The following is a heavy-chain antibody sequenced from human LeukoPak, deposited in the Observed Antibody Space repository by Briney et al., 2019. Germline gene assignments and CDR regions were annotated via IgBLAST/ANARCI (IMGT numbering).Heavy chain of an antibody. V-gene: IGHV1-24*01. CDR1: GYTLTELS. J-gene: IGHJ4*02. CDR2: FDPEDGET. CDR3: ATRPITGTTRVDY. Sequence: ASVNVSCKVSGYTLTELSMHWVRQAPGKGLEWMGGFDPEDGETIYAQKFQGRVTMTEDTSTDTAYMELSSLRSEDTAVYYCATRPITGTTRVDYWGQGTLVTVSS. D-gene: IGHD1-7*01.